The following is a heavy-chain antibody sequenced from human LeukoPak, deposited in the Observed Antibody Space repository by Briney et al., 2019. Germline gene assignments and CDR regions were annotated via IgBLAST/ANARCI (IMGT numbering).Heavy chain of an antibody. D-gene: IGHD1-14*01. Sequence: ASVKVSCKASGYTFTGYYIHWMRQAPGQGLEWMGRINPNNGGTNYAQKFQGRVTMTRDTSISTAYMGLSRLRSDDTAVYYCARDSTGLNLDYWGQGTLVTVSS. J-gene: IGHJ4*02. CDR2: INPNNGGT. CDR1: GYTFTGYY. CDR3: ARDSTGLNLDY. V-gene: IGHV1-2*06.